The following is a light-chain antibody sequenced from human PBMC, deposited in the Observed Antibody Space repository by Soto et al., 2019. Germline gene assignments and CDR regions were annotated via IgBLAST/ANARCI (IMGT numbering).Light chain of an antibody. V-gene: IGKV1-17*01. CDR2: GAS. Sequence: DLQMNQSPSSLSASVGDRVTITCRASQGIRNDLLWYQHKPGKAPKRLIYGASRLLSGVPSRFSGSGSGTEFTLTISSLQPEDFATYYCLQHNSYPRLTFGGGTKVEIK. CDR3: LQHNSYPRLT. CDR1: QGIRND. J-gene: IGKJ4*01.